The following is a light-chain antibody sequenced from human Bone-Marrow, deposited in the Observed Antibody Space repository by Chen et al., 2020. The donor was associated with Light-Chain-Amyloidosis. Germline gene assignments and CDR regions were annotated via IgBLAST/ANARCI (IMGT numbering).Light chain of an antibody. Sequence: SYPLTQPPSSSLSPAQPASIPPSGTDLPTKYAYWYQQKPGPAPVLVIHRDTERPSGISERFSGSSSGTTATLTISGVQAEDEADYHCQSADSSGTYEVIFGGGTKLTVL. CDR1: DLPTKY. V-gene: IGLV3-25*03. J-gene: IGLJ2*01. CDR3: QSADSSGTYEVI. CDR2: RDT.